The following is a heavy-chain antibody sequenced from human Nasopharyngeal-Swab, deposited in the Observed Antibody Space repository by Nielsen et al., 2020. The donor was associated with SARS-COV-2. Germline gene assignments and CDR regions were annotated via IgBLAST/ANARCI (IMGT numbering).Heavy chain of an antibody. Sequence: SETLSLTCTVSGGSISSSSYYWGWIRQPPGKGLEWIGSIYYSGSTYYNPPLKSRVTISVDTSKNQFSLKLSSVTAADTAVYYCAREEYDYVWGSYRPNWFDPWGQGTLVTVSS. CDR2: IYYSGST. D-gene: IGHD3-16*02. CDR1: GGSISSSSYY. J-gene: IGHJ5*02. CDR3: AREEYDYVWGSYRPNWFDP. V-gene: IGHV4-39*02.